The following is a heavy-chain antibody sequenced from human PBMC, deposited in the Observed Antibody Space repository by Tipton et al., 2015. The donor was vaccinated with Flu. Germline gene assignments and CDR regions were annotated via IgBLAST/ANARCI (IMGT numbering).Heavy chain of an antibody. Sequence: GSLRLSCAASGFTFSKYAMSWVRQAPGKGLEWVSAISGSGGSTYYADSVKGRFTISRDNSKNTLSLQMNSLRAEDTAVYYCVKGGATAGIFDYWGQGTLVTVSS. CDR2: ISGSGGST. V-gene: IGHV3-23*01. D-gene: IGHD6-13*01. CDR3: VKGGATAGIFDY. J-gene: IGHJ4*02. CDR1: GFTFSKYA.